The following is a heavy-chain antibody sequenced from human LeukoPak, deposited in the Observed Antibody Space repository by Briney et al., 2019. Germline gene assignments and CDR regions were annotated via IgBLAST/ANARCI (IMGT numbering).Heavy chain of an antibody. V-gene: IGHV1-8*01. D-gene: IGHD2-15*01. CDR2: MNPNSGNT. J-gene: IGHJ4*02. Sequence: ASVKVSCKASVYTFTSYDINWVRQATGQGLEWMGWMNPNSGNTGYAQKFQGRVTMTRNTSISTAYMELSSLRSEDTAVYYCAIHGFASGGGPRTDYWGQGTLVTVSS. CDR3: AIHGFASGGGPRTDY. CDR1: VYTFTSYD.